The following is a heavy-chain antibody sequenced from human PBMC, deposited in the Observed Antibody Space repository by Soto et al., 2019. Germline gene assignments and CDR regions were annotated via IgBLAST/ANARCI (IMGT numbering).Heavy chain of an antibody. CDR3: ARAAGGYSSSWSLPYYFDS. D-gene: IGHD6-13*01. Sequence: SVKVSCKASGGTFSSYAISWVRQAPGQGLEWMGGIIPIFGTANYAQKFQGRVTITADESTSTAYMELSSLRSEDTAVYYCARAAGGYSSSWSLPYYFDSWGQGTLVTVSS. V-gene: IGHV1-69*13. CDR1: GGTFSSYA. J-gene: IGHJ4*02. CDR2: IIPIFGTA.